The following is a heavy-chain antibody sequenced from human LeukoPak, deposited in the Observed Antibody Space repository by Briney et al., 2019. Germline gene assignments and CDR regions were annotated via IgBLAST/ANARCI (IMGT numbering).Heavy chain of an antibody. J-gene: IGHJ4*02. D-gene: IGHD2-2*01. CDR2: INHSGST. CDR1: GGSFSGYY. CDR3: VRQYQLLLVDY. V-gene: IGHV4-34*01. Sequence: SETLSLTCAVYGGSFSGYYWSWIRQPPGKGLEWIGEINHSGSTNYSPSLKSRVTISVDTSKSQFSLKLSSVTAADTAVYYCVRQYQLLLVDYWGQGTLVTVSS.